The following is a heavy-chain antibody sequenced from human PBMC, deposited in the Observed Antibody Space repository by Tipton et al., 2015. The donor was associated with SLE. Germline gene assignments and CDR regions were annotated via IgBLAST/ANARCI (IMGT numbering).Heavy chain of an antibody. CDR1: GFTFSSYG. V-gene: IGHV3-30*02. D-gene: IGHD6-13*01. J-gene: IGHJ4*02. CDR2: IRYDGSNK. Sequence: SGFTFSSYGMHWVRQAPGKGLEWVAFIRYDGSNKYYADSVKGRFTISRDNSKNTLYLQMNSLRAEDTAVYYCAKDQYRSSSYFDYWGQGTLVIVSS. CDR3: AKDQYRSSSYFDY.